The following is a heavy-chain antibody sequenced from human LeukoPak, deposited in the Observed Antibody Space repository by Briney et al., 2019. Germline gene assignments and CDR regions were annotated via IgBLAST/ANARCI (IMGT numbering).Heavy chain of an antibody. Sequence: SETLSLTCTVSGGSISSSYWSWIRQPPGKGLEWIGYIYYSGSTNYNPSLKSRVTISVDTSKNQFSLKLSSVTAADTAVYYCARVSLDQLLNWGQGTMVTVSS. J-gene: IGHJ3*01. CDR2: IYYSGST. CDR1: GGSISSSY. CDR3: ARVSLDQLLN. D-gene: IGHD2-2*01. V-gene: IGHV4-59*01.